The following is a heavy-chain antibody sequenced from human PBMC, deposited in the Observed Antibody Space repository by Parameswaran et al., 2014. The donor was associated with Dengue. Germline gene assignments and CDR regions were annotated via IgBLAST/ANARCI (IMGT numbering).Heavy chain of an antibody. CDR2: IIPIFGTA. CDR3: ARAPTVTTYVWNYYYYGMDV. V-gene: IGHV1-69*13. J-gene: IGHJ6*02. CDR1: GGTFSSYA. Sequence: SVKVSCKASGGTFSSYAISWVRQAPGQGLEWMGGIIPIFGTANYAQKFQGRVTITADESTSTAYMELSSLRSEDTAVYYCARAPTVTTYVWNYYYYGMDVWGQGTLVTVSS. D-gene: IGHD4-17*01.